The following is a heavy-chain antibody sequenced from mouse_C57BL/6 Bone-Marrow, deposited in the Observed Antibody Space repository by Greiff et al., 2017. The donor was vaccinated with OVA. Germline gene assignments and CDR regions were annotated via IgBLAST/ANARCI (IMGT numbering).Heavy chain of an antibody. D-gene: IGHD2-2*01. CDR3: AREEGVYYGYDGYFDY. J-gene: IGHJ2*01. CDR2: IYPGSGST. CDR1: GYTFTSYW. Sequence: QVQLQQPGAELVKPGASVKMSCKASGYTFTSYWITWVKQRPGQGLEWIGDIYPGSGSTNYNEKFKSKATLTVDTSSSTAYMQLSSLTSEDSAVYYCAREEGVYYGYDGYFDYWGQGTTLTVSS. V-gene: IGHV1-55*01.